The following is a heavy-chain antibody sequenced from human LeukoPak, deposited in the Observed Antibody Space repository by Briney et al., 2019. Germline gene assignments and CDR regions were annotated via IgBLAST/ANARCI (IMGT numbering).Heavy chain of an antibody. CDR2: MNPNSGNT. J-gene: IGHJ4*02. V-gene: IGHV1-8*01. Sequence: APVKVSCKASGYTFTSYDINWVRQATGQGLEWMGWMNPNSGNTGYAQKFQGRVTMTRNTSISTAYMELSSLRSEDTAVYYCATAPLGSYVYYFDYWGQGTLVTVSS. D-gene: IGHD1-26*01. CDR1: GYTFTSYD. CDR3: ATAPLGSYVYYFDY.